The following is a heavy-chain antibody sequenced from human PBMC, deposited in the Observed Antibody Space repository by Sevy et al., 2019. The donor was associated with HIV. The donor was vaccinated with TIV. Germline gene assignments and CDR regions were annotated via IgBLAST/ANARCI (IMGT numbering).Heavy chain of an antibody. CDR1: GFTFSSYA. J-gene: IGHJ4*02. D-gene: IGHD3-22*01. CDR3: AKVDSSGYYSVSGFDY. CDR2: ISGSGGST. Sequence: GGSLRLSCAASGFTFSSYAMSWVRQAPGKGLEWVSAISGSGGSTYYADSVKGRFTISGDNSKNPLYLQMNSLRAEDTAVYYCAKVDSSGYYSVSGFDYWGQGTLVTVSS. V-gene: IGHV3-23*01.